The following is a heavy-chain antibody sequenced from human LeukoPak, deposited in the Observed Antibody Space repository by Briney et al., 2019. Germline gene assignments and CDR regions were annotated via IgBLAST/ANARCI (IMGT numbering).Heavy chain of an antibody. Sequence: GGSLRLSCAASGFTFSDHHMDWVRQAPGKGLEWVGLVRDKARSYTTEYAASVKGRFTISRDESKNSLNLQMNSLKTEDTAVYYCARGPSRVRGVYTGDHWGQGTLVTVSS. CDR2: VRDKARSYTT. D-gene: IGHD3-10*01. CDR1: GFTFSDHH. CDR3: ARGPSRVRGVYTGDH. J-gene: IGHJ4*02. V-gene: IGHV3-72*01.